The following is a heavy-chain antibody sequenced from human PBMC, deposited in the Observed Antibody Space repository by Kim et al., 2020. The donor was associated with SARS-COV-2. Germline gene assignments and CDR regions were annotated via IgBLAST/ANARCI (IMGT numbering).Heavy chain of an antibody. V-gene: IGHV3-30*07. D-gene: IGHD2-2*01. J-gene: IGHJ4*02. CDR3: ARVKRDNCSSTSCSPNHLDY. Sequence: RCTISRDKSKNRLYLQMNSLRAEDTAVYYCARVKRDNCSSTSCSPNHLDYWGQGTLVTVSS.